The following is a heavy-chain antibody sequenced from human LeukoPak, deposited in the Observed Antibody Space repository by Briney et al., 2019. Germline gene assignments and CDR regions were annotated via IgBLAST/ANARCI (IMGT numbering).Heavy chain of an antibody. V-gene: IGHV1-2*02. CDR2: INPKIGGT. CDR3: ARDSSRRPQIYDIATSFSTDC. Sequence: ASVKVSCKASGYTFTDYYIHWVRQAPGQGLEWMGYINPKIGGTNYAQRFQGRVSMTRDTSITTAYMELRRVTSDDTAVYYCARDSSRRPQIYDIATSFSTDCWGQGTLVTVSS. D-gene: IGHD3-9*01. CDR1: GYTFTDYY. J-gene: IGHJ4*02.